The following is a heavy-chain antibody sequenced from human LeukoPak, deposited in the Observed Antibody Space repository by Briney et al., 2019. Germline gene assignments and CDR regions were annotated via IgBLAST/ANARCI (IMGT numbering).Heavy chain of an antibody. Sequence: VRXAPGKGLXWVSIIYSGGSTYYADSVKGRFTISRDNPKNTLYLQMNSLRAEDTAIYYCATSAAWDLLFEYWGQGTLVTVSS. CDR2: IYSGGST. V-gene: IGHV3-53*01. D-gene: IGHD1-26*01. J-gene: IGHJ4*02. CDR3: ATSAAWDLLFEY.